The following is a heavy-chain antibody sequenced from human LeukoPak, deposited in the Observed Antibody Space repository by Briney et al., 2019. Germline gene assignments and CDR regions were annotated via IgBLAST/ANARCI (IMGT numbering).Heavy chain of an antibody. V-gene: IGHV1-18*01. D-gene: IGHD3-22*01. CDR2: ISAYNGNT. J-gene: IGHJ6*03. Sequence: GASVKVSCKASGYTFTSYGISWVRQAPGQGLEWMGWISAYNGNTNYAQKLQGRVTMTTDTSTSTAYMELRSLRSDDTAVYYCARGIHYYDSSGYSPYYYYMDVWGKGTTVTVSS. CDR3: ARGIHYYDSSGYSPYYYYMDV. CDR1: GYTFTSYG.